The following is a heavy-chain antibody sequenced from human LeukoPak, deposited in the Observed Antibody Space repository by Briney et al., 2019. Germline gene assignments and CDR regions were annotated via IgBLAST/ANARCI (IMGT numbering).Heavy chain of an antibody. CDR2: FDPEDGET. CDR3: ATLVYYYDSSGYYGIPHFDY. D-gene: IGHD3-22*01. J-gene: IGHJ4*02. V-gene: IGHV1-24*01. CDR1: GYTLTELS. Sequence: ASVKVSCKVSGYTLTELSMHWVRQAPGKGLEWMGGFDPEDGETIYAQKFQGRVTMTEDTSTDTAYMELSSLRSEDTAVYYCATLVYYYDSSGYYGIPHFDYWGQGILVTVSS.